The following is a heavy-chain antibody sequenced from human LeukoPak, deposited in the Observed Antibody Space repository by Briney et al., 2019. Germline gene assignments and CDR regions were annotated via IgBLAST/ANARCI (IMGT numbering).Heavy chain of an antibody. CDR3: ARGYYDILTGYYFEYFQH. CDR2: ISGSGGST. CDR1: GFTFSSYA. V-gene: IGHV3-23*01. J-gene: IGHJ1*01. D-gene: IGHD3-9*01. Sequence: TGGSLRLSCAASGFTFSSYAMSWVRQAPGKGLEWVSAISGSGGSTYYADSVKGRFTISRDNAKNSLYLQMNSLRAEDTAVYYCARGYYDILTGYYFEYFQHWGQGTLVTVSS.